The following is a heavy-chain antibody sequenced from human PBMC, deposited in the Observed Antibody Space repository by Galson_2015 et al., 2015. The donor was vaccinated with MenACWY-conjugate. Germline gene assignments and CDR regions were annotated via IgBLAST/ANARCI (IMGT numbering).Heavy chain of an antibody. CDR3: ARMHIVLDATDAFDI. CDR2: IDWRDNK. J-gene: IGHJ3*02. V-gene: IGHV2-70*11. CDR1: GFSLSTYEMC. Sequence: PALVKPTQTLTLTCTFSGFSLSTYEMCIYWVRQPPGKALEWLARIDWRDNKYYTTSLRTRLTISKDTSTNQVVLTMTNVDPVDTAAYYCARMHIVLDATDAFDIWGQGTMVTVSS. D-gene: IGHD3-22*01.